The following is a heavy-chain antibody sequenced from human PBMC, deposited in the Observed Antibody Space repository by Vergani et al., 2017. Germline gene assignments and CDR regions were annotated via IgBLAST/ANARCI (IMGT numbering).Heavy chain of an antibody. V-gene: IGHV3-30*18. D-gene: IGHD3-10*01. CDR1: GLTFRRYG. J-gene: IGHJ4*02. Sequence: VQLVESGGGVVQPGRSLRLSCAASGLTFRRYGMHWVRAAPGKGLEWVAGISYDGSNKYYADSMKGRFTISRDNSKNTLYLQMNSLRAEDTAVYYCAKEGVTMVREPNYFDYWGQGTLVTVSS. CDR3: AKEGVTMVREPNYFDY. CDR2: ISYDGSNK.